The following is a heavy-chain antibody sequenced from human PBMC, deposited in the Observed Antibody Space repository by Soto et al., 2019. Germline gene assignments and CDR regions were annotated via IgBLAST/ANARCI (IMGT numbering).Heavy chain of an antibody. CDR3: AGEDSNGWSGESLDV. CDR2: LDQSGGT. D-gene: IGHD6-19*01. J-gene: IGHJ6*02. CDR1: GDSLRGQS. Sequence: ASETLSLTCAVVGDSLRGQSWNWIRQSPGKGLEWIGELDQSGGTNYNPSLKSRAIISDDTSKNQFSLTLTSVTAADTAVYYCAGEDSNGWSGESLDVWGQGTTVTVSS. V-gene: IGHV4-34*01.